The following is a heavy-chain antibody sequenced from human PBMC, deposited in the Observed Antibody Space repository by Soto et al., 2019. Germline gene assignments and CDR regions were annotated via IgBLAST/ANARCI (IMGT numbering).Heavy chain of an antibody. V-gene: IGHV4-39*01. J-gene: IGHJ4*02. D-gene: IGHD3-10*01. Sequence: QLQLQESGPGLVKPSETLSLTCTVSGGSISSSSYYWGWIRQPPGKGLEWIGSIYYSGSTHYNPSLKSRVTISVDTSKNQFSLMLSAVTAADPAVYYCATPWFGDGDYWGQGTLVTVSS. CDR2: IYYSGST. CDR1: GGSISSSSYY. CDR3: ATPWFGDGDY.